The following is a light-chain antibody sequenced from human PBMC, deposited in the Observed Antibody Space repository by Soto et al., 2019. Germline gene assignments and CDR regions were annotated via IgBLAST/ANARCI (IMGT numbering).Light chain of an antibody. Sequence: EIVMTQSPATLSLSPVEIATLSCRASQSVSSSYLAWYQQKPGQAPRLLIYGASTRATGIPARFSGSGSGTEFTLTINSLHSEDFAVYYCQQYDNWPPRTFGGGTKVDIK. CDR2: GAS. CDR3: QQYDNWPPRT. CDR1: QSVSSSY. J-gene: IGKJ4*01. V-gene: IGKV3-15*01.